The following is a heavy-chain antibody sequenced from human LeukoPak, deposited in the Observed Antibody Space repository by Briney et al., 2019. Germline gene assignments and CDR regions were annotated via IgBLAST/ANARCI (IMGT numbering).Heavy chain of an antibody. CDR3: ARGLSGTDFALDY. J-gene: IGHJ4*02. D-gene: IGHD2/OR15-2a*01. Sequence: GGSLRLSCAASGFTFSSYAMNWVRQAPGKGLEWVSGTSGSGSSTYYADSVKGRFTISRDNSKNTLSLQMNSLRAEDTAVYYCARGLSGTDFALDYWGQGTRVTVSS. V-gene: IGHV3-23*01. CDR2: TSGSGSST. CDR1: GFTFSSYA.